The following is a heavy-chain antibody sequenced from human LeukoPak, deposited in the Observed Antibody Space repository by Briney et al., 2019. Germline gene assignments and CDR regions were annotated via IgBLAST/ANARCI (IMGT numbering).Heavy chain of an antibody. CDR1: GYTLTELS. V-gene: IGHV1-24*01. CDR3: ATDPGEQGHDAFDI. D-gene: IGHD1/OR15-1a*01. Sequence: ASVKVSCKVSGYTLTELSMHWVRQAPGKGLEWMGGFDPEDGETIYAQKFQGRVTMTEDTSTDTAYMELSSLRSEDTAVYYCATDPGEQGHDAFDIWGQGTMVTVSS. J-gene: IGHJ3*02. CDR2: FDPEDGET.